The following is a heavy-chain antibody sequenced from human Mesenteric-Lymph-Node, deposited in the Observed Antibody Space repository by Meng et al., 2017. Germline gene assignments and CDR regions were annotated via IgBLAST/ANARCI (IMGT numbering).Heavy chain of an antibody. CDR2: IKQDGSEK. CDR1: GFTFSSYW. J-gene: IGHJ3*02. Sequence: GGSLRLSCTASGFTFSSYWMTWVRQAPGKGLEWVANIKQDGSEKYYVDSVKGRFTISRDNAKNSLYLQMNTLRVEDTAVYYCARGPARANAFDIWGQGTMVTVSS. V-gene: IGHV3-7*01. CDR3: ARGPARANAFDI.